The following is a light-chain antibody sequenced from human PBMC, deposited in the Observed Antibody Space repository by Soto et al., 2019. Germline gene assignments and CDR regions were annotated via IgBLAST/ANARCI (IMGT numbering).Light chain of an antibody. CDR2: DAS. CDR3: QQRSNWPLSP. Sequence: EIVLTQSPATLSLSPGERATLSCRASRSVSSYLAWYQQKPGQAPRLLIYDASNRATGIPARFSGSGSGTDFTLTISSLEPEDFAVYYCQQRSNWPLSPFGGGTKVEIK. V-gene: IGKV3-11*01. CDR1: RSVSSY. J-gene: IGKJ4*01.